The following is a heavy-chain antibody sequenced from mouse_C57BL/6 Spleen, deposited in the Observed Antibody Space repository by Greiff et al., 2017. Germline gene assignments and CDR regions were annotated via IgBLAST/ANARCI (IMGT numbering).Heavy chain of an antibody. V-gene: IGHV1-55*01. CDR3: ARVAHYYGSSYGY. J-gene: IGHJ2*01. CDR2: IYPGSGST. Sequence: QVQLQQSGAELVKPGASVKMSCKASGYTFTSYWITWVKQRPGQGLEWIGDIYPGSGSTNYNEKFKGKATLTVDTSSSTAYMQLSSLTSEDSAVYYCARVAHYYGSSYGYWGQGTTLTVSS. CDR1: GYTFTSYW. D-gene: IGHD1-1*01.